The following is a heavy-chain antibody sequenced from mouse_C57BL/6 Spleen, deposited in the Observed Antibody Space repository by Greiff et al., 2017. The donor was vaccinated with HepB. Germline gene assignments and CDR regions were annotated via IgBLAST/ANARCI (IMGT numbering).Heavy chain of an antibody. CDR1: GFSLTSYG. CDR3: ARHKNYYGSSYVGYFDV. D-gene: IGHD1-1*01. V-gene: IGHV2-6-1*01. Sequence: VQLKESGPGLVAPSQSLSITCTVSGFSLTSYGVHWVRQPPGKGLEWLVVIWSDGSTTYNSALKSRLSISKDNSKSHVFLKMNSLQTDDTAMYYCARHKNYYGSSYVGYFDVWGTGTTVTVSS. J-gene: IGHJ1*03. CDR2: IWSDGST.